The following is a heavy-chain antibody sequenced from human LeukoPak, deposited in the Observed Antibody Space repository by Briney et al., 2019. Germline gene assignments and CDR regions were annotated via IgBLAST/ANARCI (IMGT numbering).Heavy chain of an antibody. CDR3: ARDQDGAARSFDH. J-gene: IGHJ4*02. D-gene: IGHD6-6*01. CDR2: ISSSSSTI. CDR1: GGSISSYY. V-gene: IGHV3-48*01. Sequence: ETLSLTCTVSGGSISSYYWNWVRQAPGKGLEWVSYISSSSSTIYYADSVKGRFTISRDNAKNSLYLQMNSLRAEDTAVYYCARDQDGAARSFDHWGQGTLVTVSS.